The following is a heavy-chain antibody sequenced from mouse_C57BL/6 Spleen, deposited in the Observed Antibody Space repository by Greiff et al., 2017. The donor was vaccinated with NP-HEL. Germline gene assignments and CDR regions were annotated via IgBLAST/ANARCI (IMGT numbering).Heavy chain of an antibody. Sequence: QVQLQQPGAELVKPGASVKLSCKASGYTFTSYWMQWVKQRPGQGLEWIGEIDPSDSYTNYNQKFKGKATLTVDTSSSTAYMQLSSLTSEDSAVYYCARAYGNYPYWYFDVWGTGTTVTVSS. D-gene: IGHD2-10*02. CDR1: GYTFTSYW. J-gene: IGHJ1*03. V-gene: IGHV1-50*01. CDR3: ARAYGNYPYWYFDV. CDR2: IDPSDSYT.